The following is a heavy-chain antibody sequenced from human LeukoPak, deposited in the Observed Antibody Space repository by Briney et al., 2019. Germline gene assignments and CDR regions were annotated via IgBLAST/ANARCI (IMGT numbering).Heavy chain of an antibody. D-gene: IGHD6-13*01. CDR2: ISSSSSTI. CDR1: GFTFSSYS. V-gene: IGHV3-48*04. CDR3: ARGDSSSGWNYYYGMDV. J-gene: IGHJ6*02. Sequence: GGSLRLSCAASGFTFSSYSMNWVRQAPGKGLEWVSYISSSSSTIYYADSVKGRFTISRDNAKNSLYLQMNSLRAEDRAVYYCARGDSSSGWNYYYGMDVWGQGTTVTVSS.